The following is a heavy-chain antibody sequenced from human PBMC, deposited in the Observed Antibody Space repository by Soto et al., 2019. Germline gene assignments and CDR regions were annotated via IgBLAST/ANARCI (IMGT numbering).Heavy chain of an antibody. CDR2: IGTAGDT. V-gene: IGHV3-13*01. J-gene: IGHJ3*02. CDR1: GFTFSSYD. CDR3: ATAKLAAAEAFDI. Sequence: EVQLVESGGGLVQPGGSLRLSCAASGFTFSSYDMHWVRQATGKGLEWVSAIGTAGDTYYPGSVKGRFTISRENAKNSLYLQMNSLRAEDTAVYYCATAKLAAAEAFDIWGQGTMVTVSS. D-gene: IGHD6-13*01.